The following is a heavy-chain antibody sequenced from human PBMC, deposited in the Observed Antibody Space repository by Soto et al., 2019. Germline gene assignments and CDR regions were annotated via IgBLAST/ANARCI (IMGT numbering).Heavy chain of an antibody. CDR1: GFAFSNDE. D-gene: IGHD1-7*01. CDR2: ISLIGSTI. CDR3: ARESFSASSNLFDY. Sequence: GGSLRLSCAASGFAFSNDEMNLVLQAPGKGLEWVAYISLIGSTIYYASSVKCGFTIPRDDVKNSLYLQMDSLRADDTAVYYCARESFSASSNLFDYWGQGTLVTVSS. V-gene: IGHV3-48*03. J-gene: IGHJ4*02.